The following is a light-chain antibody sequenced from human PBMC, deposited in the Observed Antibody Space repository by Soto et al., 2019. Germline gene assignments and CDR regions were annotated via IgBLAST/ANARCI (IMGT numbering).Light chain of an antibody. CDR3: CCYSNTNTRAVV. V-gene: IGLV2-14*01. Sequence: QSVLTQPASVSGSPGQSITISCTGTSNDVGSYNYVSWYQQHPGKAPKLMIFEVSNRPSGVSNRFSGSKSGNTASLTISGLGLEDEDNSYCCCYSNTNTRAVVFGGGTKLTVL. J-gene: IGLJ2*01. CDR2: EVS. CDR1: SNDVGSYNY.